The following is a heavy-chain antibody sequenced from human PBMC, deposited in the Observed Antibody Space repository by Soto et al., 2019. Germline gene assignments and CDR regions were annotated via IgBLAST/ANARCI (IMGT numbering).Heavy chain of an antibody. CDR2: ISSSSSYI. CDR3: ARELGYGSGSYYESWFDP. V-gene: IGHV3-21*01. J-gene: IGHJ5*02. Sequence: PGGSLRLSCAASGFTFSSYSMNWVRQAPGKGLEWVSSISSSSSYIYYADSVKGRFTISRDNAKNSLYLQMNSLRAEDTAVYYCARELGYGSGSYYESWFDPWGQGTLVTVSS. CDR1: GFTFSSYS. D-gene: IGHD3-10*01.